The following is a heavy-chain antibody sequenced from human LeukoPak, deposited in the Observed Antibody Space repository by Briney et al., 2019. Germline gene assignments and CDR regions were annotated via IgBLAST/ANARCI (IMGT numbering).Heavy chain of an antibody. CDR1: GGSISSYY. D-gene: IGHD3-3*01. Sequence: SETLSLTCTVSGGSISSYYWSWIRQPPGKGLEWIGYIYYSGSTNYNPSLKSRVTISVDTSKNQFSLKLSSVTAADTAVYYCARVNDYDFWSGPLTYFDYWGQGTLVTVPS. V-gene: IGHV4-59*01. CDR2: IYYSGST. J-gene: IGHJ4*02. CDR3: ARVNDYDFWSGPLTYFDY.